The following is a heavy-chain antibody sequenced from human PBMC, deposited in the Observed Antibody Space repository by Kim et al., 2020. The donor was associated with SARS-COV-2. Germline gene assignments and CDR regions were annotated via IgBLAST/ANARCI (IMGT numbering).Heavy chain of an antibody. CDR2: IYYSGST. V-gene: IGHV4-39*01. J-gene: IGHJ4*02. D-gene: IGHD1-26*01. CDR3: ARHGVGDGYSLFDY. CDR1: GGSISSSSYY. Sequence: SETLSLTCTVSGGSISSSSYYWGWIRQPPGKGLEWIGSIYYSGSTYYNPSLKSRVTISVDTSKNQFSLKPSPVTAADTAVYYCARHGVGDGYSLFDYWGQGTLVTVSS.